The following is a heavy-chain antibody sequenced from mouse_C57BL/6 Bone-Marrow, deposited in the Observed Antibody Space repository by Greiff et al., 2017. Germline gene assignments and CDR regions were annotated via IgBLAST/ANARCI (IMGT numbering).Heavy chain of an antibody. CDR2: IYPGGGYT. V-gene: IGHV1-63*01. CDR3: ARVSNSWFAY. D-gene: IGHD2-5*01. Sequence: VNLVESGAELVRPGTSVKMSCKASGYTFTNYWIGWAKQRPGHGLEWIGDIYPGGGYTNYNEKFKGKATLTADKSSSTAYMQFSSLTSEDSAIYYCARVSNSWFAYWGQGTLVTVSA. CDR1: GYTFTNYW. J-gene: IGHJ3*01.